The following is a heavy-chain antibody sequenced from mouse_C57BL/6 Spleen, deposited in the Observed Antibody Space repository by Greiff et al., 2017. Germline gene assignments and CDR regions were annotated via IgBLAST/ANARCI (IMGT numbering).Heavy chain of an antibody. D-gene: IGHD4-1*01. J-gene: IGHJ2*01. CDR2: INYDGSST. Sequence: EVHLVESEGGLVQPGSSMKLSCTASGFTFSDYYMAWVRQVPEKGLEWVANINYDGSSTYYMDSLKSRFIISRDNAKNILYLQMSSLKSEDTATYYSAREGTVPNVDFEYWGQGTTLTVSS. CDR1: GFTFSDYY. CDR3: AREGTVPNVDFEY. V-gene: IGHV5-16*01.